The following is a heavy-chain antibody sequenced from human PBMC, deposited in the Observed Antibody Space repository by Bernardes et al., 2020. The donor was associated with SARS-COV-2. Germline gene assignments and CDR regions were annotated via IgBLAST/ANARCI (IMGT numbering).Heavy chain of an antibody. CDR1: GLAVSGHS. J-gene: IGHJ4*02. D-gene: IGHD1-1*01. CDR3: ASRPSDHDLGVYDY. CDR2: IYRDGTT. V-gene: IGHV3-53*01. Sequence: VGSLRRSCAASGLAVSGHSMTWVRPAPGRGLEWVSIIYRDGTTYYADSVKGRFTISRDNSRNTLYLQMNGLRTEDTAVYYCASRPSDHDLGVYDYWGRGTLVTVSS.